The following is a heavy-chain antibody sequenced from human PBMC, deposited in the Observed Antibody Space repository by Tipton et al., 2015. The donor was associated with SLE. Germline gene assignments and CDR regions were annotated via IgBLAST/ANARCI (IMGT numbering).Heavy chain of an antibody. Sequence: TLSLTCTVSGGSISNYSWSWIRQPPGKGLEWIGSIYHSGNTYYNPPLESRVTISVDTSKNQFSLKLSSVTAADTAVYYCATQGYYDSSFDYWGQGTLVTVSS. CDR1: GGSISNYS. J-gene: IGHJ4*02. D-gene: IGHD3-16*01. CDR3: ATQGYYDSSFDY. CDR2: IYHSGNT. V-gene: IGHV4-59*08.